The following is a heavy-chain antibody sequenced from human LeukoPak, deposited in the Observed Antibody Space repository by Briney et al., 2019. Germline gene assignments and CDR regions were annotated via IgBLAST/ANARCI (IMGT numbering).Heavy chain of an antibody. D-gene: IGHD5-12*01. V-gene: IGHV3-7*01. CDR3: ARGPSGYHNT. Sequence: PGGSLRLSCAASGFFFSNYWMSWVRQAPGKGLEWVANIKQDGSEKYYVDSVKGRFTISRDNAKNSLYLQMNSLRAEDTAVYYCARGPSGYHNTGGQGTLVTVSS. CDR2: IKQDGSEK. CDR1: GFFFSNYW. J-gene: IGHJ4*02.